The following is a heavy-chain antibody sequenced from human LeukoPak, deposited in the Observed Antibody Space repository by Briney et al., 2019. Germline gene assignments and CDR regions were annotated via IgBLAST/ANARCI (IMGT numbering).Heavy chain of an antibody. CDR2: ISSSSSYI. V-gene: IGHV3-21*01. D-gene: IGHD2-2*01. Sequence: PGGSLRLSCAASGFTFSSYSMNWVRQAPGKGLEWVSSISSSSSYIYYADSVKGRFTISRDNAKNSLYLQMNSLRAEDTAVYYCAKEATYCSSTSCYVRGAFDIWGQGTMVTVSS. J-gene: IGHJ3*02. CDR1: GFTFSSYS. CDR3: AKEATYCSSTSCYVRGAFDI.